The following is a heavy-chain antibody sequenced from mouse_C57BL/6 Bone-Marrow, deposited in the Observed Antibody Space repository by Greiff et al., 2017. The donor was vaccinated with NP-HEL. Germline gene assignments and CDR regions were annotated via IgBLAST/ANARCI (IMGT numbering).Heavy chain of an antibody. V-gene: IGHV1-81*01. CDR1: GYTFTSYG. CDR2: IYPRSGNT. CDR3: ARLGYYGYYFDY. D-gene: IGHD1-1*01. Sequence: QVQLKESGAELARPGASVKLSCKASGYTFTSYGISWVKQRPGQGLEWIGEIYPRSGNTYYNEKFKGKATLTADKSSSTAYMELRSLTSEDSAVYFCARLGYYGYYFDYWGQGTTLTVSS. J-gene: IGHJ2*01.